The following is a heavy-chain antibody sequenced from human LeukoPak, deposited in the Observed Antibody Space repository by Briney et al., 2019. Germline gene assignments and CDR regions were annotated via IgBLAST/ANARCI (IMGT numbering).Heavy chain of an antibody. Sequence: PSETLSLTCTVSGDSMHSYYWSWIRQSPEKGLKWIGRAYSGVNAYYNPSLQSRVSISVDKSNNQFSLDLASVTAADTALYYCAREKSGTLTRAYYYIDVWGRGITVTVSS. CDR1: GDSMHSYY. CDR2: AYSGVNA. D-gene: IGHD1-26*01. CDR3: AREKSGTLTRAYYYIDV. J-gene: IGHJ6*03. V-gene: IGHV4-4*07.